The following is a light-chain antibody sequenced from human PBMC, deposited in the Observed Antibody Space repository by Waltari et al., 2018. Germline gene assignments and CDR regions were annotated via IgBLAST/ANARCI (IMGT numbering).Light chain of an antibody. Sequence: DIQMTQFPSTLSASIGDRVTITCRASQSFSSWLAWYQQKPGKAPQLLIYGACSLESGVPSTFSGSGSGTEFTLTISSLQPDDFATYYCQQYNSYWTFGQGTKVEIK. J-gene: IGKJ1*01. CDR2: GAC. CDR3: QQYNSYWT. CDR1: QSFSSW. V-gene: IGKV1-5*01.